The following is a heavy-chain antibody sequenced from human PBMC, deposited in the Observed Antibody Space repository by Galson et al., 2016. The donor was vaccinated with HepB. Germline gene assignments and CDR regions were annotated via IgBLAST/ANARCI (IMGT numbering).Heavy chain of an antibody. CDR1: GYPFENFI. CDR2: ISGYNGYT. V-gene: IGHV1-18*01. J-gene: IGHJ2*01. Sequence: SVKVSCKASGYPFENFIITWLRQAPGQGLEWMGWISGYNGYTNYARRLQARVTMTADTSTNTTFMELRSLTSDDTAIYYCERAGQRVAPRDWYFDLWGRGTLVTVSS. D-gene: IGHD6-6*01. CDR3: ERAGQRVAPRDWYFDL.